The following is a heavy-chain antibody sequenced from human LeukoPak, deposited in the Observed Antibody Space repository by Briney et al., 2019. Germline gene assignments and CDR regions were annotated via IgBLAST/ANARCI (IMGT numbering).Heavy chain of an antibody. CDR3: ARDRKVGATLMDAFDI. CDR1: GFTFSSYS. J-gene: IGHJ3*02. CDR2: ISSSSSYI. D-gene: IGHD1-26*01. Sequence: GGSLRLSCAASGFTFSSYSMNWVRQAPGKGLEWVSSISSSSSYIYYADSVKGRFTISRDNAKNSLYLQMNSLRAEDTAVYYCARDRKVGATLMDAFDIWGQGTMVTVSS. V-gene: IGHV3-21*01.